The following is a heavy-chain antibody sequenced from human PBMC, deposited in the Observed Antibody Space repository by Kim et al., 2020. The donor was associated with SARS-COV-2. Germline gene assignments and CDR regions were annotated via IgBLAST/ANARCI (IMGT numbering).Heavy chain of an antibody. CDR1: GGSFSGYY. Sequence: SETLSLTCAVYGGSFSGYYWSWIRQPPGKGLEWIGEINHSGSTNYNPSLKSRVTISVDTSKNQFSLKLSSVTAADTAVYYCARARGLNDYYGSGRFFQHWGQGTLVTVSS. J-gene: IGHJ1*01. CDR2: INHSGST. D-gene: IGHD3-10*01. V-gene: IGHV4-34*01. CDR3: ARARGLNDYYGSGRFFQH.